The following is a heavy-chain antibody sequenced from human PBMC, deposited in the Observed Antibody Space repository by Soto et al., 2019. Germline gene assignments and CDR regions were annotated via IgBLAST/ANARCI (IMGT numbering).Heavy chain of an antibody. CDR2: IYYSGST. D-gene: IGHD3-3*01. Sequence: PSETLSLTCTVSGGSISSYYWSWIRQPPGKGLEWIGYIYYSGSTNYNPSLKSRVTISVDTSKNQFSLKLSSVTAADTAVYYCATDLPYDFWSGQDAFDIWGQGTMVTVSS. J-gene: IGHJ3*02. CDR1: GGSISSYY. V-gene: IGHV4-59*12. CDR3: ATDLPYDFWSGQDAFDI.